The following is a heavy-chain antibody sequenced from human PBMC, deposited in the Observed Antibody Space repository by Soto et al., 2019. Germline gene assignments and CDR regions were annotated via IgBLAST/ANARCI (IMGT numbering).Heavy chain of an antibody. CDR2: INPDSGRT. J-gene: IGHJ6*01. CDR3: ALSFSQTNIDV. Sequence: ASVKVSCKASGYTFKDDYIYWVRQAPGQGLEWMGYINPDSGRTRYAQKFQGTITMTRDTSITTAYLELSSLKYDDSAIFYCALSFSQTNIDVWGQGTTVTVSS. CDR1: GYTFKDDY. V-gene: IGHV1-2*02.